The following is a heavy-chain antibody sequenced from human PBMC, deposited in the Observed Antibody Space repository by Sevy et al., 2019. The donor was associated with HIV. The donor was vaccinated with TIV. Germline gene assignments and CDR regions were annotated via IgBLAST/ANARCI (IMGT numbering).Heavy chain of an antibody. CDR3: ARDLGYFDY. CDR1: GFTVTNNY. V-gene: IGHV3-53*01. J-gene: IGHJ4*02. CDR2: IHSGGRT. Sequence: GGSLRLSCAASGFTVTNNYMNWVRQAPGEGLEWVSLIHSGGRTYYADFVKGRFTISRDNSKNSLYLQMKALRAEDTAVYYCARDLGYFDYWGQGALVTVSS.